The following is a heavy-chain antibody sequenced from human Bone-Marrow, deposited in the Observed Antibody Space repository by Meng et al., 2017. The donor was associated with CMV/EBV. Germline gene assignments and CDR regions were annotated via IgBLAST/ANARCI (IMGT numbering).Heavy chain of an antibody. Sequence: GESLKISCAASGFTFSSYGMHWVRQVPGEGLQWVASVLFDGSNKFYPDSVKGRFTISRDNSKGTLYLQMTNLKTEDTAVYYCAKDLPHASFDYWGQGMLVTVSS. D-gene: IGHD5/OR15-5a*01. CDR1: GFTFSSYG. V-gene: IGHV3-30*02. CDR3: AKDLPHASFDY. CDR2: VLFDGSNK. J-gene: IGHJ4*02.